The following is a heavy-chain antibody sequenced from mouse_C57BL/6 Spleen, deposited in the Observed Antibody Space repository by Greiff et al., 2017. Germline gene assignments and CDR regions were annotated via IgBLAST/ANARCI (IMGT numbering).Heavy chain of an antibody. CDR1: GYTFTSYW. D-gene: IGHD3-2*02. CDR2: IDPSDSYT. J-gene: IGHJ3*01. Sequence: QVQLQQPGAELVMPGASVKLSCKASGYTFTSYWMHWVKQRPGQGLEWIGEIDPSDSYTNYNQQFKGKSTLTVDKSSSTAYMQLSSLTSADSAGXYCTRKAQAGEAWFAYWGQGTLVTVAA. V-gene: IGHV1-69*01. CDR3: TRKAQAGEAWFAY.